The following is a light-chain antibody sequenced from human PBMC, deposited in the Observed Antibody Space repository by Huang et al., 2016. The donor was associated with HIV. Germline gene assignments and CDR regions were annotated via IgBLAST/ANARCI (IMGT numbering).Light chain of an antibody. CDR2: AAS. CDR1: QSVSSY. CDR3: QQRSNWPPWT. V-gene: IGKV3-11*01. Sequence: EIVLTLSPATLSLSPGERATLSCRASQSVSSYLAWSQQKPGQAPRLLIYAASNRATGIPARFRGSGSGTDFTLTISSLEPEDFAVYYCQQRSNWPPWTFGQGTKVEIK. J-gene: IGKJ1*01.